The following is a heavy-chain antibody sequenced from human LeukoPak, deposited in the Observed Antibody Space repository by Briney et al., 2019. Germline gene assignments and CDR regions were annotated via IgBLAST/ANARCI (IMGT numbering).Heavy chain of an antibody. Sequence: GGSLRLSCAASGLAFSSYAMSWVRQAPGKGLEWVSTISVASNTFCADSVKGRFTISGDNSRNTVYLQMTSLRADDTAVYYCADYGVSGVRNNFYWGQGTLVTVSS. CDR2: ISVASNT. J-gene: IGHJ4*02. V-gene: IGHV3-23*01. CDR1: GLAFSSYA. CDR3: ADYGVSGVRNNFY. D-gene: IGHD3-3*01.